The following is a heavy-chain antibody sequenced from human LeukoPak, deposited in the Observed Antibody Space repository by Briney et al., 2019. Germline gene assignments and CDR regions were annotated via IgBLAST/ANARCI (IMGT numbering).Heavy chain of an antibody. J-gene: IGHJ4*02. CDR2: ISGSGGST. CDR1: GFIFSNLA. Sequence: PGGSLRLSCAASGFIFSNLAMTWVRQAPGKGLEGVSGISGSGGSTYYADSVKGRFTISRDNSKNTLYLQMSSLRAEDTAVYYCAKAKGSGLKYYFDYWGQGTLVTVSS. D-gene: IGHD6-19*01. V-gene: IGHV3-23*01. CDR3: AKAKGSGLKYYFDY.